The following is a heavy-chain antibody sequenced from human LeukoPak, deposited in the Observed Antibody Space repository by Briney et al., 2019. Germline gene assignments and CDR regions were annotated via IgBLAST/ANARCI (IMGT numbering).Heavy chain of an antibody. D-gene: IGHD1-26*01. CDR2: ISAYNGNT. J-gene: IGHJ4*02. V-gene: IGHV1-18*01. CDR3: AKEGEWELLLDY. Sequence: ASVKVSCKASGYTFTSYGISWVRQAPGQGLEWMGWISAYNGNTNYAQKFQGRVTITADESTSTAYMELSSLRSEDTAVYYCAKEGEWELLLDYWGQGTLVTVSS. CDR1: GYTFTSYG.